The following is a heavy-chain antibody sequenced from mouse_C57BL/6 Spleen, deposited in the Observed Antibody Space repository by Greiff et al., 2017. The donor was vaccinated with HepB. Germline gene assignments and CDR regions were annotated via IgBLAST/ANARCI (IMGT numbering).Heavy chain of an antibody. CDR2: IDPSDSYT. V-gene: IGHV1-59*01. CDR1: GYTFTSYW. CDR3: ARWINTVVEGAY. D-gene: IGHD1-1*01. Sequence: QVQLQQPGAELVRPGTSVKLSCKASGYTFTSYWMHWVKQRPGQGLEWIGVIDPSDSYTNYNQKFKGKATLAVDTSSSTAYMQRSSLISEDSAVYYCARWINTVVEGAYWGQGTLVTVAA. J-gene: IGHJ3*01.